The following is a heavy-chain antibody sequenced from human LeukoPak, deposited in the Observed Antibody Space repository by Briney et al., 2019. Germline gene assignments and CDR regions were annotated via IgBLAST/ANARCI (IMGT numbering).Heavy chain of an antibody. CDR2: ISASGDSS. V-gene: IGHV3-23*01. Sequence: GGSLRLSCAASGFTFSNYAMSWVRQAPGKGLEWASVISASGDSSHYADSVKGRFTISRDNSKDTLYLQMHSLTAEDTAVYYCAKDITIVRGAYDYYGMDVWGQGTTVIVSS. CDR3: AKDITIVRGAYDYYGMDV. D-gene: IGHD3-10*01. J-gene: IGHJ6*02. CDR1: GFTFSNYA.